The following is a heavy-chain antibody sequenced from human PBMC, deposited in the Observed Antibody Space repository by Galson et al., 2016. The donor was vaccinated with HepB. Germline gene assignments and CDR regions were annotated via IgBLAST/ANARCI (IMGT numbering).Heavy chain of an antibody. V-gene: IGHV3-30*19. J-gene: IGHJ4*02. CDR1: GFTFSRYG. CDR2: ISYDGGDK. Sequence: LRLSCAASGFTFSRYGTHWVRQAPGKGLEWVAVISYDGGDKHYADSVKGRFTVSRDSSKNTLFLQMNSLRVEDTAVYYCAKLDCGRDCPRDDWGQGTQVTVS. CDR3: AKLDCGRDCPRDD. D-gene: IGHD2-21*02.